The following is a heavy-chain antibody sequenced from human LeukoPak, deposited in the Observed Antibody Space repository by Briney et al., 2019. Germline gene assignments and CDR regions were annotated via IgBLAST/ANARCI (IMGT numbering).Heavy chain of an antibody. V-gene: IGHV3-53*01. CDR2: IYSGGST. CDR1: GFTVSSNY. Sequence: GGSLRLSCAASGFTVSSNYMSWVRQAPGKGLEWVSVIYSGGSTYYADSVKGRFTVSRDNSKNTLYLQMNSLRAEDTAVYYCARDYVWGSSTSWGQGTLVTVSS. D-gene: IGHD3-16*01. J-gene: IGHJ5*02. CDR3: ARDYVWGSSTS.